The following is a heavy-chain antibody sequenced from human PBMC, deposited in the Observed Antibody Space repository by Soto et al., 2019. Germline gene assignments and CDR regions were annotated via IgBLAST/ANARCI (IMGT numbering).Heavy chain of an antibody. Sequence: SETLSLTCTVSGDSISSYYWSWIRQPPGKGLEWIGYIYNSGSTKYNPSLKSRVTISVDTSKNQFSLKVNSVTAADTAVYYLAGLPRDEYSQFGYYVDYWGQGTLVTVSS. D-gene: IGHD5-18*01. CDR2: IYNSGST. CDR3: AGLPRDEYSQFGYYVDY. J-gene: IGHJ4*02. V-gene: IGHV4-59*01. CDR1: GDSISSYY.